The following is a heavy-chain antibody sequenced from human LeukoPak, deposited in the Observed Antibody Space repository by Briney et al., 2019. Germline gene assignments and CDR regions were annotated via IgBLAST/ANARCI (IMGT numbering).Heavy chain of an antibody. Sequence: GGSLRLSCAASGFTFSDYYMSWIRQAPGKGLEWVSYISSSGSTIYYADSVKGRFTISRGNAKNSLYLQMNSLRAEDTAVYYCAREHYGSGSSPYMDVWGQGTTVTVSS. D-gene: IGHD3-10*01. CDR3: AREHYGSGSSPYMDV. CDR2: ISSSGSTI. CDR1: GFTFSDYY. J-gene: IGHJ6*02. V-gene: IGHV3-11*01.